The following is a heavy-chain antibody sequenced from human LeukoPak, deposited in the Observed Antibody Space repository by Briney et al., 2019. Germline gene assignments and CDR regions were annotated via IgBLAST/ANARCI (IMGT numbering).Heavy chain of an antibody. CDR2: MNPNSGNT. J-gene: IGHJ4*02. D-gene: IGHD2-15*01. Sequence: ASVKVSCKASVYTFTSYDINWVRQATGQGLEWRGGMNPNSGNTAYAQKFQGRGTMTRNTSISTAYTELSSLRSEDTAVYYCASSVYCSGGSCYSSFDYWGQGTLVTVSS. CDR1: VYTFTSYD. V-gene: IGHV1-8*01. CDR3: ASSVYCSGGSCYSSFDY.